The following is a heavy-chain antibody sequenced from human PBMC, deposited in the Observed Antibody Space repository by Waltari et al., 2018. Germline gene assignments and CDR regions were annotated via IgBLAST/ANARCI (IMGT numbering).Heavy chain of an antibody. Sequence: QVQLVQSGAEVKKPGASVKVSCKASGYTSTGYTIHWARQAPGQGLEWMGWINADNGNTKYSQKCQGRVTITRDTSANTADMELSSLRSEDTAVYYCARAYCINGVCYSGYYFDYWGQGTLVTVSS. CDR2: INADNGNT. CDR3: ARAYCINGVCYSGYYFDY. J-gene: IGHJ4*02. D-gene: IGHD2-8*01. CDR1: GYTSTGYT. V-gene: IGHV1-3*01.